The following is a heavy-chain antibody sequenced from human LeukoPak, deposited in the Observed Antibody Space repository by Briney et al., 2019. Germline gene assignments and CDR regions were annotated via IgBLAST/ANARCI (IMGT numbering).Heavy chain of an antibody. V-gene: IGHV4-59*01. CDR1: GGSISSYY. CDR3: ARLNYDFDFPDY. J-gene: IGHJ4*02. D-gene: IGHD3-3*01. Sequence: KPSETLSLTCTVSGGSISSYYWSWIRQPPGKGLEWVGHIYNSGSTKYNPSLKSRVTISVDTSKNQFSLKLSSVTAADTAMYYCARLNYDFDFPDYWGQGTLVTVSS. CDR2: IYNSGST.